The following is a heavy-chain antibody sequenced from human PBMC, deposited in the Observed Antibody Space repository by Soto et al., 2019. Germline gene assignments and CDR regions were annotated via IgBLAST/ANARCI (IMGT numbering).Heavy chain of an antibody. D-gene: IGHD3-10*01. CDR1: GFTFSSYS. V-gene: IGHV3-21*01. CDR3: ARVILWFGELSSPSGAFDI. J-gene: IGHJ3*02. Sequence: PGGSLRLSCAASGFTFSSYSMNWVRQAPGKGLEWVSSISSSSSYIYYADSVKGRFTISRDNAKNSLYLQMNSLRAEDTAVYYCARVILWFGELSSPSGAFDISGPATMVTVSS. CDR2: ISSSSSYI.